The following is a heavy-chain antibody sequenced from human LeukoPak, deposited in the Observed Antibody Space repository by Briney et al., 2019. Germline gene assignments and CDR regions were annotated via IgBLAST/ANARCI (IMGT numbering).Heavy chain of an antibody. CDR1: GYTFTNYG. V-gene: IGHV1-18*01. CDR3: ARDFSSVHRGEVSYH. D-gene: IGHD3-10*01. Sequence: ASLKVSCKASGYTFTNYGISWVRQAPGQGLEWMGWISAYNGNTNSAQKFQGRVTMTTDTSTNTAYMELRSLRSDDTAVYYCARDFSSVHRGEVSYHWGQGTLVTVSS. CDR2: ISAYNGNT. J-gene: IGHJ5*02.